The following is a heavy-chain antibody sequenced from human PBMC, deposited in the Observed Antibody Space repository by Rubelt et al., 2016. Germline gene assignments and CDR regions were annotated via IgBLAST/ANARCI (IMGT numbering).Heavy chain of an antibody. CDR1: GYTFTSYA. CDR3: AIDGAVDTAMWL. J-gene: IGHJ4*02. CDR2: INAGNGNT. V-gene: IGHV1-3*01. D-gene: IGHD5-18*01. Sequence: QVQLVQSGAEVKKPGASVKVSCKASGYTFTSYAMHWVRQAPGQRLEWMGWINAGNGNTKCSAKFQGRVTITRDTAASTAYMELCSLRSEDTAVYYCAIDGAVDTAMWLWGQGTLVTVSS.